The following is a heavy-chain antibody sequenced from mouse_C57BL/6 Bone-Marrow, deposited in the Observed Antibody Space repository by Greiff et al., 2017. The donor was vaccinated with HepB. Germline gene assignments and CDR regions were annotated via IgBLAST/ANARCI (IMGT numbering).Heavy chain of an antibody. J-gene: IGHJ2*01. CDR3: ARERIYYYGSSYYFDY. CDR2: IDPSDSYT. V-gene: IGHV1-69*01. D-gene: IGHD1-1*01. Sequence: QVQLQQPGAELVMPGASVKLSCKASGYTFTSYWMHWVKQRPGQGLEWIGEIDPSDSYTNYNQKFKGKSPLTVDKSSSTAYMQLSSLTSEYSAVYYCARERIYYYGSSYYFDYWGQGTTLTVSS. CDR1: GYTFTSYW.